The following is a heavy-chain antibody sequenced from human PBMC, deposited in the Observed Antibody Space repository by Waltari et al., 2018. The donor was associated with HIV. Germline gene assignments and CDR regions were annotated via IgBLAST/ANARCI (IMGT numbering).Heavy chain of an antibody. CDR2: INHSGST. J-gene: IGHJ4*02. V-gene: IGHV4-34*01. CDR1: GGSFSGSN. Sequence: QVQLQQWGAGLLKPSENLTLTWAVYGGSFSGSNWSWIRQPPGKGLEWIGEINHSGSTNYNPSLKSRVTISVDTSKNQFSLKLSSVTAADTAVYYCARSFRLVASYFDYWGQGTLVTVSS. D-gene: IGHD6-19*01. CDR3: ARSFRLVASYFDY.